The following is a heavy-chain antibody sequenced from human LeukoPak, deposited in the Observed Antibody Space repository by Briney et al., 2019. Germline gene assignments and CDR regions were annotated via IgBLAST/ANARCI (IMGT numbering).Heavy chain of an antibody. D-gene: IGHD3-3*01. CDR1: GFTFSSYS. CDR3: ARDGAYYDFWSGYYTGNLKYRAKGPIDY. Sequence: PGGSLRLSCAASGFTFSSYSMNWVRQAPGKGLEWVSSISSSSSYIYYADSVKGRFTISRDNAKNSLYLQMNSLRAEDTAVYYCARDGAYYDFWSGYYTGNLKYRAKGPIDYWGQGTLVTVSS. CDR2: ISSSSSYI. J-gene: IGHJ4*02. V-gene: IGHV3-21*01.